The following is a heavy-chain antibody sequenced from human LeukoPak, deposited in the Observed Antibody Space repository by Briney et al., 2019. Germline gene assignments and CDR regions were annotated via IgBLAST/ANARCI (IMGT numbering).Heavy chain of an antibody. CDR2: IKQDGSEE. J-gene: IGHJ4*02. V-gene: IGHV3-7*01. CDR1: GFSISNYW. Sequence: TGGSLRLSCAASGFSISNYWMSWVRQAPGKGLEWVANIKQDGSEEIYVDSVKGRFTISRDNAKNSLYLQMNSLRAEDTAVYYCAKEQVFGNSYGFAFDYWGQGTLVTVSS. D-gene: IGHD5-18*01. CDR3: AKEQVFGNSYGFAFDY.